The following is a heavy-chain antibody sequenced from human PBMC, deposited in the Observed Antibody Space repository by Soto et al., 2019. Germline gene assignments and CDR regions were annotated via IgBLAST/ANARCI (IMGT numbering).Heavy chain of an antibody. CDR3: AREDHLREQYDGFDL. CDR1: GDSLISPNNY. CDR2: IYYTGGT. Sequence: SEPLSLTCTVSGDSLISPNNYWSWIRHLPGKGLEWIGYIYYTGGTYFNPFLRSRVSMSVDTSANQFSLNLNSVTVADTAVYYCAREDHLREQYDGFDLWGQGTLVNGSS. J-gene: IGHJ5*02. D-gene: IGHD1-1*01. V-gene: IGHV4-31*03.